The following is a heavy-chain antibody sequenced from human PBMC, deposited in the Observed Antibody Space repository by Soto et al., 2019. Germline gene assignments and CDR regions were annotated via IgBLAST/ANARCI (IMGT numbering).Heavy chain of an antibody. Sequence: GGSLRLSCAASGFTFSSFGMHWVRQAPGKGLEWVAVISYDGTEEKYADSVKGRATVSRDNSKNIVYLQMNRLRGDDSAIYYCAKGRFDVVTISPFDHWGQGTLVTVSS. J-gene: IGHJ4*01. CDR2: ISYDGTEE. V-gene: IGHV3-30*18. D-gene: IGHD3-3*02. CDR3: AKGRFDVVTISPFDH. CDR1: GFTFSSFG.